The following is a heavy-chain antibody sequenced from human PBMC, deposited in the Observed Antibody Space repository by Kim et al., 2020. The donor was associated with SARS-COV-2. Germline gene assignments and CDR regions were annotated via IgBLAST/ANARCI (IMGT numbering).Heavy chain of an antibody. CDR2: ISSSSSYI. V-gene: IGHV3-21*01. CDR3: ARVKVVVVPAAISSYYYYYGMDV. CDR1: GFTFSSYS. Sequence: GGSLRLSCAASGFTFSSYSMNWVRQAPGKGLEWVSSISSSSSYIYYADSVKGRFTISRDNAKNSLYLQMNSLRAEDTAVYYCARVKVVVVPAAISSYYYYYGMDVWGQGTTVTVSS. D-gene: IGHD2-2*01. J-gene: IGHJ6*02.